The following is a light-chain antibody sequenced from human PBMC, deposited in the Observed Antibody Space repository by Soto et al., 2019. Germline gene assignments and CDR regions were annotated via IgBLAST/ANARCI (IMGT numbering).Light chain of an antibody. Sequence: QSALTQPASVSGSPGQSITISCTGTSSDVGSYNLVSWYQQHPGKAPKLMIYEGSKRPSGVSNRFSGSKSGNTASLTSSGLQAEDEADYYCCSYAGSRYVFGTGTKVTVL. CDR1: SSDVGSYNL. J-gene: IGLJ1*01. CDR2: EGS. CDR3: CSYAGSRYV. V-gene: IGLV2-23*01.